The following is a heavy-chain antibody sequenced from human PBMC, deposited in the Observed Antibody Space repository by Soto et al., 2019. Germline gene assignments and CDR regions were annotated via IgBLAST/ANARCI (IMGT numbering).Heavy chain of an antibody. CDR3: ARTAAAGKYYSGVDV. J-gene: IGHJ6*02. Sequence: GESLKISCKGSGYSFSSYWIAWVRQMPGKGLEWMGIIYPGDSDTRYSPSFEGQVTISADKSISTAYLQWSSLKASDTAIYYCARTAAAGKYYSGVDVWGQRTAVTVSS. CDR1: GYSFSSYW. CDR2: IYPGDSDT. D-gene: IGHD6-13*01. V-gene: IGHV5-51*01.